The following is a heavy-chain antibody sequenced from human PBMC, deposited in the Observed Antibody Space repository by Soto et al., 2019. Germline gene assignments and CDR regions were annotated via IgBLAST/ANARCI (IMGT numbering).Heavy chain of an antibody. D-gene: IGHD3-10*01. Sequence: WGSLRLSCEVSGFTFSNFWMTWVRQAPGKGLEWVANIKKDGSEKNFVDSVKGRFTISRDNAKNSLYLQMNSLRAEDTAVYYCTTGALLTLRYWGQGALVTVSS. CDR2: IKKDGSEK. V-gene: IGHV3-7*03. J-gene: IGHJ4*02. CDR3: TTGALLTLRY. CDR1: GFTFSNFW.